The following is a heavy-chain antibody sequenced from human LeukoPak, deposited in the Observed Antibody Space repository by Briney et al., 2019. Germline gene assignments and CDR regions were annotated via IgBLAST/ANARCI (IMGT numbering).Heavy chain of an antibody. CDR1: GFTVSSSY. V-gene: IGHV3-53*01. Sequence: PGGSLRLSCAASGFTVSSSYMAWVRQAPGKGLEWVSLIYSGGSTYYADSVKGRFTISRDNSKNTLYLQMNSLRAEDTAVYYCAKGVVVVVAATPYYYYYMDVWGKGTTVTVSS. CDR2: IYSGGST. CDR3: AKGVVVVVAATPYYYYYMDV. J-gene: IGHJ6*03. D-gene: IGHD2-15*01.